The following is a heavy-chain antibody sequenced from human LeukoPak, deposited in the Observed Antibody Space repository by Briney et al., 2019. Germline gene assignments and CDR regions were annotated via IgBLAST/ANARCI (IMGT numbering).Heavy chain of an antibody. CDR3: ARRHGARGVISPQHDY. CDR2: IYYSGST. V-gene: IGHV4-39*01. CDR1: GGSISSSSYY. D-gene: IGHD3-10*01. Sequence: PSETLSLTCTVSGGSISSSSYYWGWIRQPPGKGLEWIGSIYYSGSTYYNPSLKSRVTISVDTSKNQFSLKLSSVTAADTAVYYCARRHGARGVISPQHDYWGQGTLVTVSS. J-gene: IGHJ4*02.